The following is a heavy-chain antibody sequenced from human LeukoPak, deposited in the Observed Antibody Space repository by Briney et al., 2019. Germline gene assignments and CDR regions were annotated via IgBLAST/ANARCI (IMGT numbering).Heavy chain of an antibody. Sequence: GGSLRLSCAASGFTVSYDYMSWVRQAPGKGLERVSVIYAGGSAYYADSVRGRFTISRDNSENTLYLQMNSLRAEDTAVYYCTRLLPTSNHFFESWGQGTLVTVSS. CDR1: GFTVSYDY. D-gene: IGHD2-8*01. CDR3: TRLLPTSNHFFES. CDR2: IYAGGSA. V-gene: IGHV3-53*01. J-gene: IGHJ4*02.